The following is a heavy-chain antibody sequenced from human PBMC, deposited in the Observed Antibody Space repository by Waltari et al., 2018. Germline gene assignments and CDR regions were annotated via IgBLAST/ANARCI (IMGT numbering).Heavy chain of an antibody. V-gene: IGHV4-39*01. Sequence: QLQLQESGPGLVKPSETLSLPCPVSGGSISSSRYYWGWTRQPPGKGLGWIGSIYYRGSTYYNPSLKSRVTISVDTSKNQFSLKLSSVTAADTAVYYCARHTTYQLPNYFDYWGQGTLVTVSS. CDR1: GGSISSSRYY. CDR2: IYYRGST. J-gene: IGHJ4*02. D-gene: IGHD2-2*01. CDR3: ARHTTYQLPNYFDY.